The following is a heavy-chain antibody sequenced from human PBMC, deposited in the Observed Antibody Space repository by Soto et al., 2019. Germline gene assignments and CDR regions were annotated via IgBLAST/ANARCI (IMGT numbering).Heavy chain of an antibody. V-gene: IGHV3-30*18. J-gene: IGHJ4*02. CDR1: GFTFSSYG. CDR3: AKDSKGIFFDY. Sequence: PGGSLRLSCAASGFTFSSYGMHWVRQAPGKGLEWVAVISYDGSNKYYADAVKGRFTISRDNSKNTLYLQMNRLRAEDPAVYYCAKDSKGIFFDYWGQGTLVTVPS. CDR2: ISYDGSNK. D-gene: IGHD6-13*01.